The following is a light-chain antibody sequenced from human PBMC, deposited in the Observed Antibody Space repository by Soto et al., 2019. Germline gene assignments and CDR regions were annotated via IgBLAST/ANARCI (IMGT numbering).Light chain of an antibody. CDR2: AAS. CDR3: QQSYSSPLT. CDR1: QSISSY. J-gene: IGKJ4*01. Sequence: IQLTQSPSSLSASVGDRVTITCRASQSISSYLNWYQQKPVKAPKLLIYAASSLQSGVPSRFSGSGSGTDFTLTISSLQPEDCATYYCQQSYSSPLTFGGGTKVAIK. V-gene: IGKV1-39*01.